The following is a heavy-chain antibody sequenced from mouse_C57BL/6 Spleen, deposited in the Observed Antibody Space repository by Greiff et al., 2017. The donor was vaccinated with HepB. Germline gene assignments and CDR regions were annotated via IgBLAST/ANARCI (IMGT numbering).Heavy chain of an antibody. CDR1: GFTFSSSA. CDR3: TSEHYAIDY. CDR2: ISSGGDYI. J-gene: IGHJ4*01. V-gene: IGHV5-9-1*02. Sequence: DVQLVESGEGLVKPGGSLKLSCAASGFTFSSSAMSWVRQTPEKRLEWVAYISSGGDYINYADTVKGRFTISRDNARNTLYLQMSSLNSEDTAMYYCTSEHYAIDYWGQGTSLTVSS.